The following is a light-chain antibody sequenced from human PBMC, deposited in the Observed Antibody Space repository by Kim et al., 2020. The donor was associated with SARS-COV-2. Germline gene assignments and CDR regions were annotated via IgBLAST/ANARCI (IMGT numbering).Light chain of an antibody. V-gene: IGLV1-44*01. CDR3: AAWDDSLNGPV. CDR1: SSNIGSNT. Sequence: ELTQPTSASGTPGQRVTISCSGSSSNIGSNTVNWYQQLPGAAPKLLIYSNYQRHSGVPDRFSGSKSGTSVSLAISGLQSEDEADYYCAAWDDSLNGPVFGTGTKVTVL. CDR2: SNY. J-gene: IGLJ1*01.